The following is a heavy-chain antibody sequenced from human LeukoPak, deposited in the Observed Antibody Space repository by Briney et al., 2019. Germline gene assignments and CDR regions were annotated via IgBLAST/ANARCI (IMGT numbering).Heavy chain of an antibody. CDR3: AKDRVGYQLLLLGFDY. CDR1: GFVFSSYA. Sequence: GGSLRLSCAASGFVFSSYAMNWVRQAPGKGLEWVSVIDASGSNIESADSVKGRFTISRDNSEKILYLQMDSLRAEDTAVYYCAKDRVGYQLLLLGFDYWGQGTLVTVSS. CDR2: IDASGSNI. D-gene: IGHD2-2*01. J-gene: IGHJ4*02. V-gene: IGHV3-NL1*01.